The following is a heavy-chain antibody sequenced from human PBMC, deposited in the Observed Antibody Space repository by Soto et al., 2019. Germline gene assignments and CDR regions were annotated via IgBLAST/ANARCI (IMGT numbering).Heavy chain of an antibody. V-gene: IGHV3-66*01. CDR1: VFTVSSNY. Sequence: GGSLRLSCAASVFTVSSNYMSWVRQAPGKWLEWFSIIYIGGSTYXSDSVKGRXXISRGYSKNTLXLQMNXLRYEDTAVXYCARDRVTMVRWAMDVCGQGTTVTVS. J-gene: IGHJ6*02. CDR3: ARDRVTMVRWAMDV. D-gene: IGHD3-10*01. CDR2: IYIGGST.